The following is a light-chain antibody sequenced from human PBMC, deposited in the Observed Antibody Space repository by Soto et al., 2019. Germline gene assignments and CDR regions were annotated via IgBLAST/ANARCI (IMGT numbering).Light chain of an antibody. CDR1: ETVATN. Sequence: VMTQCPATLFVSPGESATLACCASETVATNLAWDQQKPGQAPRLLISGTSTRAAGISDRFRGSGSGTELTLTISSLRSEASAIYYCQLYFGWPTMTFGRGTNVEIK. J-gene: IGKJ4*01. CDR3: QLYFGWPTMT. CDR2: GTS. V-gene: IGKV3-15*01.